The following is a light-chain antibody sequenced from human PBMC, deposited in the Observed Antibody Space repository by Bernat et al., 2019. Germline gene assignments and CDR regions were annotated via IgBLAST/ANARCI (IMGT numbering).Light chain of an antibody. CDR3: QQLDKFPIT. CDR1: QVIGTY. Sequence: DIQLTQSPSFLSASVGDRVTITCRASQVIGTYLAWYHQKPGKAPHLLIYGASTLQSGVPSRFSGSGSGTEFTLTISSLQPEDSATYYCQQLDKFPITFGQWTRLEIK. CDR2: GAS. V-gene: IGKV1-9*01. J-gene: IGKJ5*01.